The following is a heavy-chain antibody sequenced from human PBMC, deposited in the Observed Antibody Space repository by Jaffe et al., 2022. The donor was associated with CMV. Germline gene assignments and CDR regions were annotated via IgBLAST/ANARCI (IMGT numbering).Heavy chain of an antibody. CDR3: ARYCSSTSCYNGMDV. V-gene: IGHV3-53*01. CDR1: GFTVSSNY. Sequence: EVQLVESGGGLIQPGGSLRLSCAASGFTVSSNYMSWVRQAPGKGLEWVSVIYSGGSTYYADSVKGRFTISRDNSKNTLYLQMNSLRAEDTAVYYCARYCSSTSCYNGMDVWGQGTTVTVSS. J-gene: IGHJ6*02. CDR2: IYSGGST. D-gene: IGHD2-2*02.